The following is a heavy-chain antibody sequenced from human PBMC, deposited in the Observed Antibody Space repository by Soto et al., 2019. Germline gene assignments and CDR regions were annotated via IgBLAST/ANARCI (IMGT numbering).Heavy chain of an antibody. D-gene: IGHD3-3*01. J-gene: IGHJ6*02. CDR3: ARDVIKIFGVVTNYYHYYGKDV. Sequence: SETLSLTSTVSGGSISSSSFYWGWIRQAPGKGLEWIGSIYYSWSTYYNPPLKSRVTISVDTSKNQFPLKLSSVTAADTAVYYCARDVIKIFGVVTNYYHYYGKDVWGPGTTVPVSS. CDR2: IYYSWST. CDR1: GGSISSSSFY. V-gene: IGHV4-39*02.